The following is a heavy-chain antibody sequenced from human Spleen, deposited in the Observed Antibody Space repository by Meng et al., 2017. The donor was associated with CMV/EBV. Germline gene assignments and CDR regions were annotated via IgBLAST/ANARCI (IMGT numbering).Heavy chain of an antibody. Sequence: IHLWTLVRQVPGKGLEWIGEIYHSGSTNSNPSLKSRVTISVDKFKNQFSLKLGSVTAADTAVYYCARIERRRILKYCGSDCSTTDYWGQGTLVTVSS. J-gene: IGHJ4*02. CDR3: ARIERRRILKYCGSDCSTTDY. D-gene: IGHD2-21*02. CDR1: IHL. V-gene: IGHV4-4*02. CDR2: IYHSGST.